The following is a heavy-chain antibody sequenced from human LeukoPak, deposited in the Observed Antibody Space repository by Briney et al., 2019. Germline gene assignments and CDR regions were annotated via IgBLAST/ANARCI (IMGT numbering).Heavy chain of an antibody. J-gene: IGHJ3*02. Sequence: GGSLRLSCAGSGFTFSNYWMNWVRQAPGKWLEWVANIKQDGNEKYYVDSVKGRFTISRDNAKNSLYLQMNSLRAEDTAVYYCAIHQYSGGYGGKFACDIWGQGTMVIVSS. CDR3: AIHQYSGGYGGKFACDI. CDR2: IKQDGNEK. V-gene: IGHV3-7*01. D-gene: IGHD1-26*01. CDR1: GFTFSNYW.